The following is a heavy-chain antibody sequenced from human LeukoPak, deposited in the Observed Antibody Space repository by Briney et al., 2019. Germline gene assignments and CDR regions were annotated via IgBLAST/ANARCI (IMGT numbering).Heavy chain of an antibody. CDR1: GFTFSSYE. CDR3: ARGGGDYSFDY. Sequence: GGSLRLSCAASGFTFSSYEMNWVRQAPGKGLEWDSYISSSGSTIYYADSVKGRFTVSRDNAKNSLYLQMNSLRAEDTAVYYCARGGGDYSFDYWGQGTLVTVSS. J-gene: IGHJ4*02. D-gene: IGHD2-21*02. V-gene: IGHV3-48*03. CDR2: ISSSGSTI.